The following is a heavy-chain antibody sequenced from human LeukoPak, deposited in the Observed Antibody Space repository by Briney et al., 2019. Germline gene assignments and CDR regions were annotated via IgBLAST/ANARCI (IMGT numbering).Heavy chain of an antibody. CDR1: GYTFTSYD. J-gene: IGHJ5*02. CDR3: ARSDITIFGLVWFDP. CDR2: MNPNSGNT. Sequence: GASVKVSCKASGYTFTSYDINWVRQATGQGLEWMGWMNPNSGNTGYAQKFQGRVTITRNTSISTAYMELSSLRSEDTAVYYCARSDITIFGLVWFDPWGQGTLVTVSS. D-gene: IGHD3-3*01. V-gene: IGHV1-8*03.